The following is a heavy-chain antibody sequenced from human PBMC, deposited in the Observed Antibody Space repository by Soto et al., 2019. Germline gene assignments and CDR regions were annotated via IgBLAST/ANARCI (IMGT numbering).Heavy chain of an antibody. V-gene: IGHV1-58*01. Sequence: ASVKVSCKASGFTFTSSAVQWERQARGQRLERIGWIVVGRGNTNYAQKFQERVTITRDMSTSTASMELSSLRSEDTAVYYCAAENLKLERRQGIYYYGMELWGQGTTVTVAS. CDR3: AAENLKLERRQGIYYYGMEL. D-gene: IGHD1-1*01. CDR1: GFTFTSSA. J-gene: IGHJ6*01. CDR2: IVVGRGNT.